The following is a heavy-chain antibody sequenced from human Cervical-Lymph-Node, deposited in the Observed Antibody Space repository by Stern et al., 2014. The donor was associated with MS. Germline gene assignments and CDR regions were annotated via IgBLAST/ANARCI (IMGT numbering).Heavy chain of an antibody. D-gene: IGHD4-17*01. CDR2: IYWDDDE. Sequence: QVTLKESGPTLVKPTQTLTLTCTFSGFSLSTSGVGVGWIRQPPGKALEWLAVIYWDDDERYSPSLESRLTSTKDTAKNQVVLTMANMDPVDTATYFCAHTTVTFDEAYGLDVWGQGTTVTVSS. J-gene: IGHJ6*02. CDR1: GFSLSTSGVG. CDR3: AHTTVTFDEAYGLDV. V-gene: IGHV2-5*02.